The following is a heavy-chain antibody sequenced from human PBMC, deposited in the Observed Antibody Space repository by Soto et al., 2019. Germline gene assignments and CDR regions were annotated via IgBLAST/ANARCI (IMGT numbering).Heavy chain of an antibody. CDR2: IYYSGST. J-gene: IGHJ4*02. V-gene: IGHV4-59*08. Sequence: SETLSLTCTVSGGSISSYYWSWIRQPPGKGLEWIGYIYYSGSTNYNPSLKSRVTISVDSSKNQFSLKLSSVTAADTAVYYCARSVSHYDSSGYYDRYYFDYWGQGTPVTVSS. CDR3: ARSVSHYDSSGYYDRYYFDY. D-gene: IGHD3-22*01. CDR1: GGSISSYY.